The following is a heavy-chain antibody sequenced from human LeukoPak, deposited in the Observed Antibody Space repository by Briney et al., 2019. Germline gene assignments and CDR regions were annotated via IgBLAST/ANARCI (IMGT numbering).Heavy chain of an antibody. V-gene: IGHV3-33*01. CDR1: GSSLSYYA. D-gene: IGHD2-15*01. J-gene: IGHJ4*02. CDR3: ARGTSDGPVAQLDH. CDR2: IWYDGSEK. Sequence: GGSLRLSCAASGSSLSYYAMHWVRQAPGKGLEWVSVIWYDGSEKYYVDSVKGRFTISRDNSKNTLYLQMNSLRVEDMAVYYCARGTSDGPVAQLDHWGQGTLVTVAS.